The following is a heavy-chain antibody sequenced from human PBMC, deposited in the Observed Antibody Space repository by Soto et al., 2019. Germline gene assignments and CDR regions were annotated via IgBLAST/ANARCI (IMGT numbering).Heavy chain of an antibody. CDR2: INAGNGNT. CDR1: GYTFTSYA. D-gene: IGHD1-26*01. V-gene: IGHV1-3*01. CDR3: ARAEWEIIDY. J-gene: IGHJ4*02. Sequence: ASVKVSCKASGYTFTSYALHWVRQAPGQRLEWMGWINAGNGNTKYSQKFQGRVTITRDTSANTAYMELSSLRSEDTAVYYCARAEWEIIDYWGQGTLVTVDS.